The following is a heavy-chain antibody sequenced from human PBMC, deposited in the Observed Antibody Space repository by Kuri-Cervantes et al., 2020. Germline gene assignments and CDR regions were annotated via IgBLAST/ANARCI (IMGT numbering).Heavy chain of an antibody. V-gene: IGHV3-30*18. J-gene: IGHJ6*02. CDR2: ISYDGSNK. Sequence: GGSLRLSCAASGFTFSSYSMNWVRQAPGKGLEWVAVISYDGSNKYYADSVKGRFTISRDNSKNTLYLQMNSLRAEDTAVYYCAKVATTVRGVINTYYYYGMDVWGQGTTVTVSS. CDR1: GFTFSSYS. CDR3: AKVATTVRGVINTYYYYGMDV. D-gene: IGHD3-10*01.